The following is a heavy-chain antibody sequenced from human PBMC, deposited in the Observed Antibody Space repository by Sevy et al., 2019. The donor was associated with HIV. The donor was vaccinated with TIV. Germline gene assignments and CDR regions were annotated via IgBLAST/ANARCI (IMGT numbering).Heavy chain of an antibody. CDR1: GFTFSNYN. V-gene: IGHV3-21*01. CDR3: ARDLLVGSTYVFDI. D-gene: IGHD1-26*01. CDR2: ISSSSADI. Sequence: GGSLRLSCAASGFTFSNYNMNWVRQAPGEGLKWVSSISSSSADIYYTDSVKGRFTVSRDNSRKSLFVQMNGLSAEDTALYYCARDLLVGSTYVFDIWGRGTMVTVSS. J-gene: IGHJ3*02.